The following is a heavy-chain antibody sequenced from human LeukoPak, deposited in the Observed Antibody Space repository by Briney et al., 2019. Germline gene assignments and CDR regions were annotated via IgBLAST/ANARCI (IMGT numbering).Heavy chain of an antibody. J-gene: IGHJ3*02. CDR2: IYYSGST. Sequence: SETLSLTCTVSGGSISSSSYYWGWIRQPPGKGLEWIGSIYYSGSTYYNPSLKSRVTISVDTSKNQFSLKLSSVTAADTAVYYCARRSGYARRGDAFDIWGRGTMVTVSS. V-gene: IGHV4-39*01. D-gene: IGHD5-12*01. CDR3: ARRSGYARRGDAFDI. CDR1: GGSISSSSYY.